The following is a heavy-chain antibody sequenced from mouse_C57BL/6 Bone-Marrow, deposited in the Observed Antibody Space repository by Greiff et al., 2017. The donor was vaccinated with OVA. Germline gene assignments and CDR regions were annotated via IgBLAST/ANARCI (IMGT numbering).Heavy chain of an antibody. CDR3: ARHGDYGSFFDY. CDR1: GFTFSSYV. Sequence: EVKLMESGGDLVKPGGSLKLSCAASGFTFSSYVMSWVRQTPDKRLEWVATISSGGSYTYYPDSVKGRFTISRDNAKNTLYLQMSSLKSDDTAMYDCARHGDYGSFFDYWGQGTTLTVSS. J-gene: IGHJ2*01. V-gene: IGHV5-6*01. CDR2: ISSGGSYT. D-gene: IGHD1-1*01.